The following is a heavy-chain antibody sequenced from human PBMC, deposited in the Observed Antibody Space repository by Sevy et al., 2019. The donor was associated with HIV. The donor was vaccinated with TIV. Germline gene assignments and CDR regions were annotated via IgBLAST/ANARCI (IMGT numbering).Heavy chain of an antibody. CDR1: GYSFTSNW. D-gene: IGHD3-16*01. CDR3: ARRGGYRSRWSYFDY. V-gene: IGHV5-51*01. CDR2: IYPGDSDT. Sequence: GESLKISCKGSGYSFTSNWIGWVRQMPGKGLEWMGIIYPGDSDTKYSPSFQGQVTMSADRSRNTAYLQWSSLKASDTAMYYCARRGGYRSRWSYFDYWGQGTLVTVSS. J-gene: IGHJ4*02.